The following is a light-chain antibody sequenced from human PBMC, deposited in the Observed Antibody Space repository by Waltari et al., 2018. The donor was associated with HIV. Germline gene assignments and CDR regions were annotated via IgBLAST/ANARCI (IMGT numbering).Light chain of an antibody. V-gene: IGKV3-20*01. CDR3: QQYGSSSWT. CDR1: QSVSSSY. J-gene: IGKJ1*01. Sequence: ETVLTQSPGTLSLSPGERATLPCRASQSVSSSYLAWYQHRPGQAPRLLIYGASSRATGIPDRFIGSGSGTDFTLTISRLEPEDFSVYYCQQYGSSSWTFGQGTKVDIK. CDR2: GAS.